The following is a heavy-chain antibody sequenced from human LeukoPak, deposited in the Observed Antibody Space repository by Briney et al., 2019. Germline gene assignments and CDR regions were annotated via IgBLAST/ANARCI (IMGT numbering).Heavy chain of an antibody. D-gene: IGHD3-10*01. V-gene: IGHV3-30*02. Sequence: GGSLRLSCAASGFTLNNYGMHWVRQARGKGLEWVAFIRYNGNNQYCADSVKGRFTISRDNSKNTLYLQMNSLKGDDTAVYYCAKDSAFYYIDVWGKGTTVIISS. CDR2: IRYNGNNQ. J-gene: IGHJ6*03. CDR3: AKDSAFYYIDV. CDR1: GFTLNNYG.